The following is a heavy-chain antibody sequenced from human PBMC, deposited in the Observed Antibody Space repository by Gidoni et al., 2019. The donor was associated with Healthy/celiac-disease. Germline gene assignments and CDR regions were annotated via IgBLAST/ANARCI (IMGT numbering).Heavy chain of an antibody. CDR3: ARDALVGATTSLDY. V-gene: IGHV3-30-3*01. D-gene: IGHD1-26*01. Sequence: QVQLVESGGGVVQPGRSLRLSCAASGFTFSSYAMHWVRQAPGKGLEWVAVISYDGSNKYYADSVKGRFTISRDNSKNTLYLQMNSLRAEDTAVYYCARDALVGATTSLDYWGQGTLVTVSS. J-gene: IGHJ4*02. CDR2: ISYDGSNK. CDR1: GFTFSSYA.